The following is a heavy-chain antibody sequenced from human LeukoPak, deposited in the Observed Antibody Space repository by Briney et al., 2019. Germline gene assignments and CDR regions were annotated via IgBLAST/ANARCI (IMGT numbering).Heavy chain of an antibody. Sequence: GGSLRLSCAASGFTFSSYGMHWVRQAPGKGLEWVAVVSYDGSNKYYADSVRGRFTISRDNSKNTLYLQMNSLRAEDTAVYYCAKEWGWYDYVWGSYRYFDYWGQGTLVTVSS. CDR1: GFTFSSYG. CDR2: VSYDGSNK. CDR3: AKEWGWYDYVWGSYRYFDY. D-gene: IGHD3-16*02. J-gene: IGHJ4*02. V-gene: IGHV3-30*18.